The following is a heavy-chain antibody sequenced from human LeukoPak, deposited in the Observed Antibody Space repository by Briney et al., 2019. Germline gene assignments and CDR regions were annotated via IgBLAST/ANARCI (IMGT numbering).Heavy chain of an antibody. CDR3: ARGPCIGGDCYSYYFDY. CDR1: GYTFTSYD. V-gene: IGHV1-8*01. CDR2: INPNSGNT. Sequence: ASVKVSCKGSGYTFTSYDINWVRHATGQGLEWMGCINPNSGNTGYAQKFQGRVTMTRNTSISTAYMELSSLRSEDTAVYYCARGPCIGGDCYSYYFDYWGQGTLVTVSS. D-gene: IGHD2-21*02. J-gene: IGHJ4*02.